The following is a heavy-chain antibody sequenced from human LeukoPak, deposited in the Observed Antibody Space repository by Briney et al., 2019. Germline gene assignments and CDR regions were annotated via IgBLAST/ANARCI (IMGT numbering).Heavy chain of an antibody. CDR3: AKDLFPGVAAAGSDY. J-gene: IGHJ4*02. V-gene: IGHV3-30*18. CDR1: GFTFSSYG. CDR2: ISYDGSNK. D-gene: IGHD6-13*01. Sequence: GGSLRLSCAASGFTFSSYGMHWVRQAPGKGLEWVAVISYDGSNKYYADSVKGRFTISRDNSKNTLYLQMNSLRAEDTAVYYCAKDLFPGVAAAGSDYWGQGTLVTVSS.